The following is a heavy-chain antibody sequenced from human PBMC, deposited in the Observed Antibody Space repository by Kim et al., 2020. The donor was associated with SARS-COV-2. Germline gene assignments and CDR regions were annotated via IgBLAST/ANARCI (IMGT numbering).Heavy chain of an antibody. V-gene: IGHV3-33*06. CDR3: AKDPVRRDVYEDDWYFDF. Sequence: GGSLRLSCAASGFTFSNYGMHWVRQAPGKGLEWVAVIWYDGSNKYYVDSVMGRFTISRDNSKNTLYLQMNSLRAEDTAVYYCAKDPVRRDVYEDDWYFDFWGRGTLVTVSS. D-gene: IGHD5-12*01. J-gene: IGHJ2*01. CDR1: GFTFSNYG. CDR2: IWYDGSNK.